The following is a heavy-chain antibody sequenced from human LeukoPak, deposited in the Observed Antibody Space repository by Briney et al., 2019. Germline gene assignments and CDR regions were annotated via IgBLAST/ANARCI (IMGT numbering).Heavy chain of an antibody. CDR2: IFYNGHT. J-gene: IGHJ5*02. CDR1: GGSITGFY. CDR3: ARHSVTDFDCSHTPTWFDP. D-gene: IGHD3-9*01. Sequence: PSETLSLTCTVSGGSITGFYWSWIRLPPGKGLEWIGFIFYNGHTKYNPSLKSRVTISVDTSKNQFSLKLNPVTAADTAVYFCARHSVTDFDCSHTPTWFDPWGQGTLVTVSS. V-gene: IGHV4-59*08.